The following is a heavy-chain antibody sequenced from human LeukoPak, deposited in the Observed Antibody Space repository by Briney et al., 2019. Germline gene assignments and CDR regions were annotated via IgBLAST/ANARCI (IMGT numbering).Heavy chain of an antibody. D-gene: IGHD2-2*01. CDR2: INAGNGNT. CDR1: GYTFTSYA. Sequence: ASVKVSFKASGYTFTSYAMHWVRQAPGQRLEWMGWINAGNGNTKYSQKFQGRVTITRDTSASTAYMELSSLRSEDTAVYYCATLALGYCSSTSCRGGYGMDVWGQGTTVTVSS. CDR3: ATLALGYCSSTSCRGGYGMDV. V-gene: IGHV1-3*01. J-gene: IGHJ6*02.